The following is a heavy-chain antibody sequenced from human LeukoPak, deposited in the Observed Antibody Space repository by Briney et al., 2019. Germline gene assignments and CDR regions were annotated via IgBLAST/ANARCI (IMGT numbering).Heavy chain of an antibody. D-gene: IGHD2-2*01. J-gene: IGHJ6*03. CDR3: ARIVVVPAASYYYYYHYMDV. Sequence: SETLSLTCTVSGGSISSYYWSWIRQPAGKGLEWIGRIYTSGSTNYNPSLKSRVTMSVDTSKNQFSLKLSSVTAADTAVYYCARIVVVPAASYYYYYHYMDVWGKGTTVTVSS. CDR2: IYTSGST. V-gene: IGHV4-4*07. CDR1: GGSISSYY.